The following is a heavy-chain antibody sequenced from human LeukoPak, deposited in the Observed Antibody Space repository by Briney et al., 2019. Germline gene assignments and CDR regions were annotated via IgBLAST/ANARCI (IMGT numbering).Heavy chain of an antibody. CDR3: ARDKEGYCSGGSCYGSPYYYYGMDV. D-gene: IGHD2-15*01. J-gene: IGHJ6*02. V-gene: IGHV3-21*01. Sequence: GGSLRLSCAASGFTFSSYSMNWVRQAPGKGLEWVSSISSSSSYIYYADSVKGRFTISRDNAKNSLYLQMNSLRGEDTAVYYCARDKEGYCSGGSCYGSPYYYYGMDVWGQGTTVTVSS. CDR1: GFTFSSYS. CDR2: ISSSSSYI.